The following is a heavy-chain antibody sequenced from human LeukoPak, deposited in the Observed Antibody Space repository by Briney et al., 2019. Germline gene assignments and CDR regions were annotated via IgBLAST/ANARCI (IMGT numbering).Heavy chain of an antibody. V-gene: IGHV4-39*07. CDR3: VRGVWGSYRIDY. J-gene: IGHJ4*02. Sequence: SETLSLTCPVSGGSISSSSYYWGWIRQPPGKGLEWIGCIYYSGSTYYNPSLKSRVTISIDTSKNQFSLKLSSVTAADTAVYYCVRGVWGSYRIDYWGQGTLVTVSS. CDR2: IYYSGST. D-gene: IGHD3-16*02. CDR1: GGSISSSSYY.